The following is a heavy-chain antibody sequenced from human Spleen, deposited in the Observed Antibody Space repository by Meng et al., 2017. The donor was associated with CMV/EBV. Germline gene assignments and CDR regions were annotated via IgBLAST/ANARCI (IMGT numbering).Heavy chain of an antibody. CDR1: GYSISSGYY. Sequence: SETLSLTCTVSGYSISSGYYWGWIRQPPGKGLEWIGSIYHSGSTYYNPSLKSRVTMSVDTSKNQFSLKLNSVTVADTAVYYCARVPGSRDAFHIWGQGTMVTVSS. CDR2: IYHSGST. D-gene: IGHD7-27*01. J-gene: IGHJ3*02. CDR3: ARVPGSRDAFHI. V-gene: IGHV4-38-2*02.